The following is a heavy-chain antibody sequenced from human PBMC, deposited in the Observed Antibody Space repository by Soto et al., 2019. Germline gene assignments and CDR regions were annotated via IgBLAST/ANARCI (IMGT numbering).Heavy chain of an antibody. V-gene: IGHV4-30-4*01. D-gene: IGHD4-17*01. CDR3: ATMGTTVTGLYYFDH. J-gene: IGHJ4*02. CDR2: ISYSGTT. CDR1: GGSISSGNYY. Sequence: QVQLQESGPGLVKPSQTLSLTCTVSGGSISSGNYYWSWIRQPPGKGLEWIGFISYSGTTHYSASLRSRVSISVDTSKNQFSLDLSSVTAADTAVYYCATMGTTVTGLYYFDHWGQGTLVTVSS.